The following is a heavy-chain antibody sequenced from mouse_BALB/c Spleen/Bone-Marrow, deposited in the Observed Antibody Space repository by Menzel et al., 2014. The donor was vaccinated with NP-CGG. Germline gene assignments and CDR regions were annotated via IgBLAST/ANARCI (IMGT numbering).Heavy chain of an antibody. V-gene: IGHV1-9*01. CDR2: ILPGSGST. CDR1: GYTFSSYW. J-gene: IGHJ3*01. Sequence: QVQLKQSGAELMKPGASVKISCKATGYTFSSYWIEWVKQRPGHGLEWIGEILPGSGSTNYNEKFKGKATFTADTSSNTAYMQLSSLTSEDSAVYYCARWVPYWEFAYWGQGTLVTVPA. CDR3: ARWVPYWEFAY. D-gene: IGHD4-1*01.